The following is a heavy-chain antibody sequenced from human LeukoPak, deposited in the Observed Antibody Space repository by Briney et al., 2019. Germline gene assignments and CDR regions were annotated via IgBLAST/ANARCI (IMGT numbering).Heavy chain of an antibody. CDR3: ARDSLRAPMYSSSWLPFDY. CDR1: GFTFSSYS. V-gene: IGHV3-21*01. J-gene: IGHJ4*02. D-gene: IGHD6-13*01. CDR2: ISSSSSYI. Sequence: GGSLRLSCAASGFTFSSYSMNWVRQAPGKGLEWVSSISSSSSYIYYADSVKGRFTISRDNAKNSLYLQMNSLRAEDTAVYYCARDSLRAPMYSSSWLPFDYWGQGTLVTVSS.